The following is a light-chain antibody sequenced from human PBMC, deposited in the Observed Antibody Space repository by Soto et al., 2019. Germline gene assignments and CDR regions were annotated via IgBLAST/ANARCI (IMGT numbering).Light chain of an antibody. CDR1: ETVTSRY. CDR2: AAS. V-gene: IGKV3-20*01. CDR3: HRYGYGSDS. Sequence: EIVLTQSPGTLSLSPGERATLSCRASETVTSRYLAWYQQKPGQAPRLLIYAASSRATGIPDRFSGSGSGTDFTLTISRLEPEDAAVYYYHRYGYGSDSFGQGTRLEIK. J-gene: IGKJ5*01.